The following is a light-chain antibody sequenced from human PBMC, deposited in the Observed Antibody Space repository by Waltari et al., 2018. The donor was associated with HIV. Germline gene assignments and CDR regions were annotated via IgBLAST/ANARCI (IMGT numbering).Light chain of an antibody. CDR2: RAS. Sequence: DSQVTHSPFTLSASIGNRVTITCRASQSISTLLAWYQQKPGKAPKLLTYRASTLESGVPSRFSGSGSGTDFTLTISSLQPDDFATYYCQQYNTFGFGPGTKVDIK. V-gene: IGKV1-5*03. J-gene: IGKJ3*01. CDR1: QSISTL. CDR3: QQYNTFG.